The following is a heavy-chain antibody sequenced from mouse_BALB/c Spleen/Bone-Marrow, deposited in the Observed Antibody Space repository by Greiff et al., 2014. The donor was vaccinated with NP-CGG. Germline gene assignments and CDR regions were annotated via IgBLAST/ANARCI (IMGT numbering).Heavy chain of an antibody. CDR1: GFNIKDYY. J-gene: IGHJ2*01. V-gene: IGHV14-1*02. D-gene: IGHD1-1*01. CDR3: ARDYYGSKDY. CDR2: IDPENGNT. Sequence: SGAELVRPGALVKLSCKASGFNIKDYYMHWVKQRPEQGLEWIGWIDPENGNTIYDPKFQGKASITADTSSNTAYLQLSSLTSEDTAVYYCARDYYGSKDYWGQGTTLTVSS.